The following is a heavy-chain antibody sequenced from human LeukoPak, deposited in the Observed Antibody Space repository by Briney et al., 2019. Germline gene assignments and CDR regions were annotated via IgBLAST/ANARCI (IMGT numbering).Heavy chain of an antibody. J-gene: IGHJ5*02. V-gene: IGHV4-59*12. CDR2: IYYSGST. CDR1: GGSISSYY. Sequence: SETLSLTCTVSGGSISSYYWSWIRQPPGKGLEWIGYIYYSGSTNYNPSLKSRVTISVDTSKNELSLKVKSGTAADTAVYYCARGTYVFDPWGQGTLVTVSS. D-gene: IGHD3-16*01. CDR3: ARGTYVFDP.